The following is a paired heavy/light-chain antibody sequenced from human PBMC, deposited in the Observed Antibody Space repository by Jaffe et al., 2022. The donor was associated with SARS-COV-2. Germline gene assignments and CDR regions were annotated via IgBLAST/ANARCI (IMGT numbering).Light chain of an antibody. J-gene: IGKJ3*01. CDR2: AAS. Sequence: DIQLTQSPSFLSASVGDRVTITCRASQGISSYLAWYQQKPGKAPKLLIYAASTLQSGVPSRFSGSGSGTEFTLTISSLQPEDFATYYCQQLNSYPPAFGPGTKVDIK. CDR3: QQLNSYPPA. V-gene: IGKV1-9*01. CDR1: QGISSY.
Heavy chain of an antibody. CDR3: ARDSQNPPYAPPFFFSYYYYGMDV. Sequence: QVQLVQSGAEVKKPGASVKVSCKASGYTFTSYGISWVRQAPGQGLEWMGWISAYNGNTNYAQKLQGRVTMTTDTSTSTAYMELRSLRSDDTAVYYCARDSQNPPYAPPFFFSYYYYGMDVWGQGTTVTVSS. CDR2: ISAYNGNT. J-gene: IGHJ6*02. D-gene: IGHD2-2*01. V-gene: IGHV1-18*01. CDR1: GYTFTSYG.